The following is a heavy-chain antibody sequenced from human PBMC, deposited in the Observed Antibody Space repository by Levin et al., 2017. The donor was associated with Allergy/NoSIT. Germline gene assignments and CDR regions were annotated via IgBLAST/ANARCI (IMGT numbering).Heavy chain of an antibody. CDR2: IYPGDSES. Sequence: MPGGSLRLSCKGSGSSFPSYWIAWVRQVPGKGLEWMGIIYPGDSESRYSPSFQGQVTISADKSISTAYLQWSSLKASDSAMYYCATHEGPATSSGTGDYWGQGTLVTVSS. D-gene: IGHD6-13*01. CDR3: ATHEGPATSSGTGDY. CDR1: GSSFPSYW. V-gene: IGHV5-51*01. J-gene: IGHJ4*02.